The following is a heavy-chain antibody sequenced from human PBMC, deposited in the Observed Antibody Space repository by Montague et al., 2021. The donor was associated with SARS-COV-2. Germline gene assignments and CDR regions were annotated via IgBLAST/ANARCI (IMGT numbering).Heavy chain of an antibody. CDR2: IYYSGTT. J-gene: IGHJ4*02. V-gene: IGHV4-39*01. D-gene: IGHD6-19*01. Sequence: SETRSLTCTVSGGSISSSNYYWGWIRQPPGKGLEWIGGIYYSGTTYYNPSLQSRVTISVDTSKKQFSLKLSSVTAADTAVYYCARETYTSGWFQQFVYWGQGTLVTVSS. CDR1: GGSISSSNYY. CDR3: ARETYTSGWFQQFVY.